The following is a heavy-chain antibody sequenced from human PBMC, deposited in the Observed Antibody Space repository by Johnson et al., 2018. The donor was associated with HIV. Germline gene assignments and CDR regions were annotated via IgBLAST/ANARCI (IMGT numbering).Heavy chain of an antibody. Sequence: QLVESGGGLVQPGRSLRLSCAASGFTFDDYAMHWVRQAPGKGLEWVSGISWNSGSIDYADSVKGRFTISRDNAKNSLYLQMNSLRPEDTALYYCAKERRCLDAFDICGQGTVVTVSS. J-gene: IGHJ3*02. V-gene: IGHV3-9*01. CDR3: AKERRCLDAFDI. CDR1: GFTFDDYA. D-gene: IGHD2-21*01. CDR2: ISWNSGSI.